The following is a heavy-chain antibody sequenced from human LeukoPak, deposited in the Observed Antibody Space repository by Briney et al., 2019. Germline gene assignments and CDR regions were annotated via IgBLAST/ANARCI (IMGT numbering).Heavy chain of an antibody. CDR1: GGSSSVYF. J-gene: IGHJ4*02. CDR2: VNRSGST. V-gene: IGHV4-34*01. D-gene: IGHD3-22*01. Sequence: SETLSLTCAVYGGSSSVYFWSWIRQSPGKGLEWIGEVNRSGSTSYDPSLKSRVTISGDTSKKQVSLKLTSVTAADTAVYYCATSQYYYDSSGHHSPSEYWGQGTPVIVSS. CDR3: ATSQYYYDSSGHHSPSEY.